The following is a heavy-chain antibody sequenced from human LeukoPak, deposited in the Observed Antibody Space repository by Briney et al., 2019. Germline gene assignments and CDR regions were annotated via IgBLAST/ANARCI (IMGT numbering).Heavy chain of an antibody. V-gene: IGHV5-51*01. D-gene: IGHD2-15*01. CDR3: ARLSGRVVCSAGSCYIDS. CDR1: GYRFTSDW. CDR2: IYPGDSDT. J-gene: IGHJ4*02. Sequence: GESLQISCKGSGYRFTSDWIGWVRQMPGKGLEWMGIIYPGDSDTRYSPSFQGQVTISADKSVNTAYLQWSSQKASDTAMYYCARLSGRVVCSAGSCYIDSWGQGTLVTVSS.